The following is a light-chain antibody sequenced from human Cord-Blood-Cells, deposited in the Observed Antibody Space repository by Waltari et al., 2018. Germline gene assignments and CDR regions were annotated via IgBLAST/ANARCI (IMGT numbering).Light chain of an antibody. J-gene: IGLJ3*02. V-gene: IGLV2-23*02. CDR1: SSDVGRYNL. CDR2: EVS. Sequence: QSPLTQPASVSGSPDQSITISCTATSSDVGRYNLVSLYQQHPGKAPKLMIYEVSKRPSGVSNRFSGSKSGNTASLTISGLQAEDEADYYCCSYAGSSTFGVFGGGTKLTVL. CDR3: CSYAGSSTFGV.